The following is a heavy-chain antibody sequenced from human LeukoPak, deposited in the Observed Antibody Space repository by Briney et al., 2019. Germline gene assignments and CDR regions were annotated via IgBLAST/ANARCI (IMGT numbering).Heavy chain of an antibody. CDR1: GGSFSGYN. CDR2: VNHSGST. CDR3: ARGRIRVRGVIPQSGWFDP. Sequence: PSETLSLTCAVYGGSFSGYNWSWIRQPPGKGLEWIGEVNHSGSTNYNPSLKSRVTISVDTSKNQFSLKLSSVTAADTAVYYCARGRIRVRGVIPQSGWFDPWGQGTLVTVSS. J-gene: IGHJ5*02. V-gene: IGHV4-34*01. D-gene: IGHD3-10*01.